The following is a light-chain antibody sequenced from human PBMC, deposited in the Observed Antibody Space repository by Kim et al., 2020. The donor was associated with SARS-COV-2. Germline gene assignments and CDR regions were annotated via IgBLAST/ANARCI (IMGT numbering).Light chain of an antibody. CDR2: ELN. CDR3: CSYAGGSTSNYV. CDR1: SSDVGSYDL. J-gene: IGLJ1*01. V-gene: IGLV2-23*02. Sequence: QSALTQPASMSGSPGQSITISGTGTSSDVGSYDLVSWYQQHPGKAPKLLIYELNKRPSGISYRFSGSKSGNTASLTISGLQGEDEADYYCCSYAGGSTSNYVFGTGTKVTVL.